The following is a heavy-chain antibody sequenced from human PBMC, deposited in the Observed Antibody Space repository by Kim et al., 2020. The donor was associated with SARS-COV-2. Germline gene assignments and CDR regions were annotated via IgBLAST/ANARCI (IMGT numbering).Heavy chain of an antibody. D-gene: IGHD3-22*01. CDR3: ARHLIEIYYDSGGYSDY. J-gene: IGHJ4*02. Sequence: ASVKVSCKASGYTFSDYYVHWVRQAPGQGLEWMGWINPKSGGTQYAQKFQGRVAMTRDTSISTAYMELRRLRPDDTAVYYCARHLIEIYYDSGGYSDYWGQGTLVTVSS. CDR1: GYTFSDYY. CDR2: INPKSGGT. V-gene: IGHV1-2*02.